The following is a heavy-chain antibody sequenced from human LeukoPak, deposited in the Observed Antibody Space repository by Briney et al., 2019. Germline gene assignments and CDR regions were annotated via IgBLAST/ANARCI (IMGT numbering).Heavy chain of an antibody. CDR3: AKDQLDTGYDYVWGSYRPDYFDY. J-gene: IGHJ4*02. CDR1: GFTFSSYA. Sequence: GGSLRLSCAASGFTFSSYAMSWVRQAPVKGLEWVSAISGSGGSTYYADSVKGRFTISRDNSKNTLYLQMNSLRAEDTAVYYCAKDQLDTGYDYVWGSYRPDYFDYWGQGTLVTVSS. CDR2: ISGSGGST. D-gene: IGHD3-16*02. V-gene: IGHV3-23*01.